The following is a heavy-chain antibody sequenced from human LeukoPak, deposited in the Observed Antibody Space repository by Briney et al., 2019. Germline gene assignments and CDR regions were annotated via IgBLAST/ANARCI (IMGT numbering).Heavy chain of an antibody. CDR1: GYTLTELS. D-gene: IGHD2-2*01. CDR2: FDPEEGET. CDR3: AREKEGYCSRTSCYLDYYYYYMDV. Sequence: ASVKVSCKVSGYTLTELSMHWVRQAPGKGLEWMGGFDPEEGETIYAQKFQGRVTMTEDTSTDTAYMELNSLRAEDTAVYYCAREKEGYCSRTSCYLDYYYYYMDVWGKGTTVTISS. J-gene: IGHJ6*03. V-gene: IGHV1-24*01.